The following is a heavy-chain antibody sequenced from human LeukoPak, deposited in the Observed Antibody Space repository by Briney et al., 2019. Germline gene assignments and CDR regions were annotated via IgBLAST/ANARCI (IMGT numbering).Heavy chain of an antibody. CDR3: ATTTIRLGY. CDR1: GASISSGSYY. CDR2: IYTSGIT. V-gene: IGHV4-61*02. Sequence: PSETLSLTCTVSGASISSGSYYWSWIRQPAGKELEWIGRIYTSGITKYNPSVGSRVTISADTSKNQFSLKLSSVTAADTAVYYCATTTIRLGYWGQGTLVTVSS. J-gene: IGHJ4*02. D-gene: IGHD1-26*01.